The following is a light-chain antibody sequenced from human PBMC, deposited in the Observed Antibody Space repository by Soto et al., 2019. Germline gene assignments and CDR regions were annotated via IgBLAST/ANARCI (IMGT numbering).Light chain of an antibody. V-gene: IGKV3D-15*01. Sequence: EIVMTQSPATLSVSPGDRATLSCRASQSVDNDLAWYQQKPGQPPRLLIYDASTRATGIPARFSGSQSGTEFTLTISSLLSEDFAVYFCQQYYSPPYTFGQGTKVEIK. J-gene: IGKJ2*01. CDR1: QSVDND. CDR3: QQYYSPPYT. CDR2: DAS.